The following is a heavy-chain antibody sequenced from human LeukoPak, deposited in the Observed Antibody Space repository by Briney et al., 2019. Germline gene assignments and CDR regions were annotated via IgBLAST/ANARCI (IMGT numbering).Heavy chain of an antibody. Sequence: SVKVSCKTSGGTFRSYAFSWMRQAPGQGLECVGRIIPIYNPVDYTQRCQGRVTITAGESPHTVYLELSSLRYDDPAVYYCAREPLGCGGDCHFDYWGQGTLVTVSS. D-gene: IGHD2-21*02. CDR1: GGTFRSYA. CDR3: AREPLGCGGDCHFDY. V-gene: IGHV1-69*15. CDR2: IIPIYNPV. J-gene: IGHJ4*02.